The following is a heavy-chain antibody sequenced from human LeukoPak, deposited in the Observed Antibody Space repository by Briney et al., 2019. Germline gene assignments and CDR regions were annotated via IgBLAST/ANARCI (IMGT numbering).Heavy chain of an antibody. CDR1: CGSISSYY. J-gene: IGHJ4*02. D-gene: IGHD6-19*01. CDR2: IYYSGST. Sequence: SETLSLTCTVSCGSISSYYWSWIRQPPGKGLEWIGYIYYSGSTNYNPSLKSRVTISVDTSKNQFSLKLSSVTAADTAVYYCASTTVAGSWYFDYWGQGTLVTVSS. V-gene: IGHV4-59*01. CDR3: ASTTVAGSWYFDY.